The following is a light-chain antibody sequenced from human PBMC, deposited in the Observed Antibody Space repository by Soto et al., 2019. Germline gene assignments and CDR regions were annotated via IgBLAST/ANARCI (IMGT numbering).Light chain of an antibody. CDR1: ESVSRN. CDR3: QQYNSWPPIT. CDR2: DAS. Sequence: EVVMTRSPATLSVSRWGIGTVCVMASESVSRNLAWYQQKPGQAPRLLIYDASTRATGIPDRFSGGGSGTEFTLTISSLQSEDFVVYYCQQYNSWPPITFGQGTRLEIK. V-gene: IGKV3-15*01. J-gene: IGKJ5*01.